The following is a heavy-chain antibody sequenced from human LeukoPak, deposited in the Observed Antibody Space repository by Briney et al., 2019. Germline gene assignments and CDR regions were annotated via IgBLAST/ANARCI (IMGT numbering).Heavy chain of an antibody. J-gene: IGHJ6*02. D-gene: IGHD6-19*01. Sequence: SQTLSLTCTVSGGSISSGGYYWSWIRQHPGKGLEWIGYIYYSGSTYYNPSLKSRVTISVDTSKNQFSLKLSSVTAADTAVYYCARNGIAVAGTSDFYYYGMDVWGQGTTVTVSS. CDR1: GGSISSGGYY. CDR2: IYYSGST. V-gene: IGHV4-31*03. CDR3: ARNGIAVAGTSDFYYYGMDV.